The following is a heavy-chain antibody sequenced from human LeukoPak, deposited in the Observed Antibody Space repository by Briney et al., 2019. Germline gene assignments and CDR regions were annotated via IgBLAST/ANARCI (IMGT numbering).Heavy chain of an antibody. V-gene: IGHV3-23*01. D-gene: IGHD3-22*01. J-gene: IGHJ4*02. Sequence: GGSLRLSCAASGFTFSRYAMNWVRQAPGKGLEWVSSISGSGGSTYYADSVKGRFTISRDNSKNTLYLQMNSLRAEDTAVYYCAKTMIDYSFDYWGQGTLVSVSS. CDR2: ISGSGGST. CDR3: AKTMIDYSFDY. CDR1: GFTFSRYA.